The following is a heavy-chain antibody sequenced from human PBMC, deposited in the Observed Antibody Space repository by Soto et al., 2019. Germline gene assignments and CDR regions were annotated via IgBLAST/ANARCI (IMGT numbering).Heavy chain of an antibody. J-gene: IGHJ5*02. D-gene: IGHD2-21*02. CDR2: VYYTGST. CDR1: GSSISSTDYY. CDR3: VRTAREGAVAPHWFDR. Sequence: SETLSLTCPVSGSSISSTDYYWSWIRQAPGKGLEWIGYVYYTGSTYYNPSLMSRLTISVDTSKNQFSLKLTSVTAAETAVYYCVRTAREGAVAPHWFDRWGQGTQVTVS. V-gene: IGHV4-30-4*01.